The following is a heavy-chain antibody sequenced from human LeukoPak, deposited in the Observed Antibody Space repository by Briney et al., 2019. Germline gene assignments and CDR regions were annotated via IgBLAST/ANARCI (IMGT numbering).Heavy chain of an antibody. D-gene: IGHD1-1*01. Sequence: GESLKISCNGSGYSFTSYWIGWVRQMPGKGLEWMRIIYTGDSDTRYSPSFQGQVTISAAKSISTAYLQWSSLKASDTAMYYCARHEDNWNDVVYWGQGTLVTVSS. J-gene: IGHJ4*02. CDR2: IYTGDSDT. CDR1: GYSFTSYW. V-gene: IGHV5-51*01. CDR3: ARHEDNWNDVVY.